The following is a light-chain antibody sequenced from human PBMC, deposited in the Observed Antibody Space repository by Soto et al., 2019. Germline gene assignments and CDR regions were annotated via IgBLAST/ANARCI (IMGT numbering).Light chain of an antibody. Sequence: EIVMTQSPATLSVSPGERATLSCRASQSVSSNLAWYHQKPGQAPRLLIYGASTRATGIPARFSGSGSGTEFTLTISSLQSEDFAVYYCQQYNNWPRRTFGQGTKVELK. CDR3: QQYNNWPRRT. V-gene: IGKV3-15*01. J-gene: IGKJ1*01. CDR2: GAS. CDR1: QSVSSN.